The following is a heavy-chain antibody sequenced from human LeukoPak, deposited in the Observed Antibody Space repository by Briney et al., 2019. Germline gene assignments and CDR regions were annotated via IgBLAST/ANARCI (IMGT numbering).Heavy chain of an antibody. D-gene: IGHD4-17*01. V-gene: IGHV5-51*01. J-gene: IGHJ6*03. CDR3: ARVRDYAPAGYYYMDV. CDR1: GYSLTSYW. Sequence: GESLKISCKGSGYSLTSYWIGWVRQMPGKGLEWMGIIYPGDSDTRYSPSFQGQVTISADKSISTAYLQWSSLKASDTAMYYCARVRDYAPAGYYYMDVWGKGTTVTVSS. CDR2: IYPGDSDT.